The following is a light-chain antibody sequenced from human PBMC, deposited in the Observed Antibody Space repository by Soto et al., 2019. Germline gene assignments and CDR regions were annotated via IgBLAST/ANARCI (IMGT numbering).Light chain of an antibody. Sequence: QSVLTQPASVSGSLGQSITISCPGTSSDVGAYNYVSWYQQHPDKAPKLLIFEVTNRPSGVSGRFSGSKSGITASLSISGLQPEDEADYYCTSYSSESPVLFGGGTKLTVL. CDR2: EVT. V-gene: IGLV2-14*01. J-gene: IGLJ2*01. CDR3: TSYSSESPVL. CDR1: SSDVGAYNY.